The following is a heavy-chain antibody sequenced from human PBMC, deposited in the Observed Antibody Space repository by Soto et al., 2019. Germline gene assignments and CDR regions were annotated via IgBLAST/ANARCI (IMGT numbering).Heavy chain of an antibody. V-gene: IGHV4-34*01. CDR2: INHSGST. Sequence: QVQLQQWGAGLLKPSETLSLTCAVYGGSFSGYYWSWIRQPPGKGLEWMGEINHSGSTNYNPSLKSRVTISVDTSKNQFSLKLSYVTAADTAVYYCERVRGYCSSTSCPTYYYYYMDVWGKGTTVTVSS. CDR3: ERVRGYCSSTSCPTYYYYYMDV. D-gene: IGHD2-2*01. CDR1: GGSFSGYY. J-gene: IGHJ6*03.